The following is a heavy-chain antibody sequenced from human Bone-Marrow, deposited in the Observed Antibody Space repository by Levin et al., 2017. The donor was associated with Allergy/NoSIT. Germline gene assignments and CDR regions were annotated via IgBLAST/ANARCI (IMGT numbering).Heavy chain of an antibody. CDR3: AGGTLNGDTVFGH. CDR2: IQTDGSST. CDR1: GFPFSSYW. D-gene: IGHD4-17*01. Sequence: LSLTCAASGFPFSSYWMHWVRQAPGTGLLWVSRIQTDGSSTYYADSVKGRFTISRDNSKNTLSLQMYSLRGEDTAVYDCAGGTLNGDTVFGHWGQGTLDTVS. V-gene: IGHV3-74*01. J-gene: IGHJ4*02.